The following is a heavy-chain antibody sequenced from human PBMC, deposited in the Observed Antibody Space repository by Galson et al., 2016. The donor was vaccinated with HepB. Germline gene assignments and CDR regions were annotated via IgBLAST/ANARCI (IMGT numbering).Heavy chain of an antibody. V-gene: IGHV3-7*03. CDR3: AREPFISPCDY. Sequence: LRLSCAASGFTFGGHWMVWVRQAPGEGLEWVANINEDGSARNDEDSAKGRFTISRYNVKHSLYLQMNSLRVEDTAVYFCAREPFISPCDYWGPGTLVTVSA. J-gene: IGHJ4*02. CDR2: INEDGSAR. CDR1: GFTFGGHW. D-gene: IGHD2/OR15-2a*01.